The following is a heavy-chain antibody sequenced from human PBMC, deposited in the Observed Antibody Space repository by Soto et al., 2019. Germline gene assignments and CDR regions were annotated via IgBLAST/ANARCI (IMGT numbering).Heavy chain of an antibody. V-gene: IGHV3-30-3*01. CDR2: ISYDGSNK. D-gene: IGHD2-15*01. CDR3: ARGDIVVVALDY. CDR1: GFTFSSYA. Sequence: QVQLVESGGGVVQPGRSLRLSCAASGFTFSSYAMHWVRQAPGKGLEWVAVISYDGSNKYYADSVKGRFTISRDNSKNTLYLQMNSLRAEDTAVYYCARGDIVVVALDYWGLGTLVTVSS. J-gene: IGHJ4*02.